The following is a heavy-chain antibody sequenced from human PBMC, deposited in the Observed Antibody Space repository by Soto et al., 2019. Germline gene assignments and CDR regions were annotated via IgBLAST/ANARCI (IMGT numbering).Heavy chain of an antibody. CDR2: INHSGST. Sequence: QVQLQQWGAGLLNPSETLSLTCTVYCGSFSGYYWNWIRQPPGKGLEWIGEINHSGSTNFNPSLKSRVTISVDTSKNQFSLKLSSVTAADTAVYYCAGSIAGRRPYFYYYHGLDVWGQGTSVTVSS. CDR3: AGSIAGRRPYFYYYHGLDV. J-gene: IGHJ6*02. D-gene: IGHD6-6*01. CDR1: CGSFSGYY. V-gene: IGHV4-34*01.